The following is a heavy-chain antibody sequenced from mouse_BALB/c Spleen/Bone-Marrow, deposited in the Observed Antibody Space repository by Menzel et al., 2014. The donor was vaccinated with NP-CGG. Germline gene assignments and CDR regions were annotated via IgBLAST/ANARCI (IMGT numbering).Heavy chain of an antibody. CDR1: GFNIKDTY. CDR2: IDPANGNT. J-gene: IGHJ4*01. CDR3: SSYAMDY. V-gene: IGHV14-3*02. Sequence: VQLQQSGAELVKPGASVKLSCTASGFNIKDTYMPWVKQRPEQGLEWIGRIDPANGNTKYDPKFQGKATITADTSSNTAYLQLSSLTSEDTAVYYGSSYAMDYWGQGTSVTVSS.